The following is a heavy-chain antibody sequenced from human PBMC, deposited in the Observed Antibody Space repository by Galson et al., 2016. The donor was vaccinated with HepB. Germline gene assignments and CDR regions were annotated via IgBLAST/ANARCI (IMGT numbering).Heavy chain of an antibody. Sequence: SETLSLTCTVSGGSISTSYYYWGWIRQPPGKGLEWIGTISYSGTTYCSPSLMSRVTISADTSMNQFPLKVSSVTAADTALYYCSRFDLWGPGILVTVSS. CDR1: GGSISTSYYY. V-gene: IGHV4-39*01. J-gene: IGHJ4*02. CDR2: ISYSGTT. CDR3: SRFDL.